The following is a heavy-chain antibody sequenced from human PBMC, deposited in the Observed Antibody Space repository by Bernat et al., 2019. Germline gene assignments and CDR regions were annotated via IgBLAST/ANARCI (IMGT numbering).Heavy chain of an antibody. V-gene: IGHV1-24*01. CDR3: ATALYWFGGRMVRANRYYYGMDV. D-gene: IGHD3-10*01. CDR2: FDPEDGET. J-gene: IGHJ6*02. CDR1: GYTLTELS. Sequence: QVQLVQSGAEVKKPGASVKVSCKVSGYTLTELSMHWVRQAPGKGLEWMGGFDPEDGETIYAQKFQGRVTMTEDTSTDTAYMELSSLRSEDTAVYYCATALYWFGGRMVRANRYYYGMDVWGQGTTVTVSS.